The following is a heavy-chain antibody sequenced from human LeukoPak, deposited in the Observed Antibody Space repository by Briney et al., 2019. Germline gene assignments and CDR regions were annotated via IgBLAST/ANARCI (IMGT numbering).Heavy chain of an antibody. D-gene: IGHD1-20*01. Sequence: GASVKVSCKASGGTFSSYAISWVRQAPGQGLEWMGRIIPILGIANYAQKFQGRVTITADKSTSTAYMELSSLRSEDTAVYYCATLTGIGSYVYWGQGTLVTVSS. CDR1: GGTFSSYA. J-gene: IGHJ4*02. CDR2: IIPILGIA. V-gene: IGHV1-69*04. CDR3: ATLTGIGSYVY.